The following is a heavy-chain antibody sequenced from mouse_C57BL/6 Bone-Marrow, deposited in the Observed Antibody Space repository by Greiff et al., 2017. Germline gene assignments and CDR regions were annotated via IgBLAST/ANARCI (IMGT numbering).Heavy chain of an antibody. V-gene: IGHV1-7*01. J-gene: IGHJ2*01. CDR2: INPSSGYT. D-gene: IGHD2-5*01. Sequence: VQLQQSGAELAKPGASVKLSCKASGYTFTSYWMHWVKQRPGQGLEWIGYINPSSGYTKYNQKFKDKATLTVDTSSSTAYMQLSSLTSEDSAVYYCARRGHSNFFWGQGTTLTVSS. CDR1: GYTFTSYW. CDR3: ARRGHSNFF.